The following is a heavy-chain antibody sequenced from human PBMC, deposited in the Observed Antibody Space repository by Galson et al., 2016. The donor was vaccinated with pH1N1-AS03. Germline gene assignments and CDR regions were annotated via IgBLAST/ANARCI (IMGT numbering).Heavy chain of an antibody. CDR2: ISGSGFST. Sequence: SYAMFWLRQAPGKGLEYVSAISGSGFSTYYANSVKDRFTVSRDNSKNTLYLQMGSLRVEDMAVYYCARGPVSYANYWFPPPDYWGQGTLVTVSS. CDR1: SYA. D-gene: IGHD4/OR15-4a*01. V-gene: IGHV3-64*01. J-gene: IGHJ4*02. CDR3: ARGPVSYANYWFPPPDY.